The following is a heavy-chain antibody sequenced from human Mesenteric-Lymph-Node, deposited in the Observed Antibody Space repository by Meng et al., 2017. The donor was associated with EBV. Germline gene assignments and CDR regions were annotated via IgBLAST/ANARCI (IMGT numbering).Heavy chain of an antibody. V-gene: IGHV4-4*02. Sequence: QVHPPRSGPGLGKPSGTLSLTCASSGGPLYESHWWSWVRQPPGKGLEWIGQTYHSGSSNYSPSPKSRVSMSVDNSKNQFSLTLHSVTAADTAVYYCARGLGGSGKYHFDFWGPGTLVTVSS. CDR2: TYHSGSS. J-gene: IGHJ4*02. CDR1: GGPLYESHW. D-gene: IGHD3-10*01. CDR3: ARGLGGSGKYHFDF.